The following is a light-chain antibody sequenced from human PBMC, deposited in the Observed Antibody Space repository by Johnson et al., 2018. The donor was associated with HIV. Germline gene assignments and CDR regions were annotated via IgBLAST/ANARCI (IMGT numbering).Light chain of an antibody. J-gene: IGLJ1*01. CDR1: SSNIENNY. V-gene: IGLV1-51*01. CDR2: DNN. CDR3: GTWDSSLSAEV. Sequence: SVLTQPPSVSAASGQKVDISCSGSSSNIENNYLSWYQQLPHTAPKLLISDNNKRPSGIPDRFSGSKSGTSATLGITGLQTGDEADYYCGTWDSSLSAEVFGTGTKVTVL.